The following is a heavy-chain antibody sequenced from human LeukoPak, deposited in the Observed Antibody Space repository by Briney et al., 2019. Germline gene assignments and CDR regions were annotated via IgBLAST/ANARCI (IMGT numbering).Heavy chain of an antibody. CDR1: GFTFSNYA. V-gene: IGHV3-64D*06. J-gene: IGHJ5*02. Sequence: GGSLRLSCAASGFTFSNYAMHWVRQAPGKGLEYVSAISSGGGTTYYADSVKGRFTISRDTSKNTLYLQMTSLKPEDTALYYCVRASGWFDPWGQGTLVTVSS. D-gene: IGHD6-25*01. CDR2: ISSGGGTT. CDR3: VRASGWFDP.